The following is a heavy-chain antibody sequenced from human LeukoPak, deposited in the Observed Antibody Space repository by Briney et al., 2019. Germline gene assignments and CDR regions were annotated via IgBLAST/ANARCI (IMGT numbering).Heavy chain of an antibody. CDR3: AKDRDPRYYDSGGYPLDY. D-gene: IGHD3-22*01. V-gene: IGHV3-23*01. CDR1: GFTFSSYA. Sequence: PGGSLRLSCAASGFTFSSYAMSWVRQAPGKGLEWVSGISGRGGSASYADSAKGRFAISRDNSKNTLYLQMDSLRAEDTAVYYCAKDRDPRYYDSGGYPLDYWGQGTLVTVSS. J-gene: IGHJ4*02. CDR2: ISGRGGSA.